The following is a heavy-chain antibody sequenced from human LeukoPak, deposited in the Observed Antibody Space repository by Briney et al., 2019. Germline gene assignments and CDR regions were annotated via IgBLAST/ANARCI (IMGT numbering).Heavy chain of an antibody. J-gene: IGHJ6*02. D-gene: IGHD2-2*01. CDR1: GGSFSGYY. CDR3: ASQTVVPAATYYYYYGMDV. CDR2: INHSGST. Sequence: PSETLSLTCAVYGGSFSGYYWSWIRQPPGKGLEWIGEINHSGSTNYNPSLKSRVTISVDTSKNQFSLKLSSVTAADTAVYYCASQTVVPAATYYYYYGMDVWGQGTTVTVSS. V-gene: IGHV4-34*01.